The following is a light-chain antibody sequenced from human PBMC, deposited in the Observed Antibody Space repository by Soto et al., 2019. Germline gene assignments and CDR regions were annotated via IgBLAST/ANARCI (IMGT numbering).Light chain of an antibody. V-gene: IGKV1-27*01. CDR1: QGIRNS. CDR3: QKHSSVPFT. CDR2: AAS. Sequence: DIQMTQSPSFLSASVGDRVTITCRASQGIRNSLAWYQHKPGKVPKLLIYAASTLYSGVSSRFSGSGSGTDFTLTIGSLQPEDVAVSYCQKHSSVPFTFGGGTKVEIK. J-gene: IGKJ4*01.